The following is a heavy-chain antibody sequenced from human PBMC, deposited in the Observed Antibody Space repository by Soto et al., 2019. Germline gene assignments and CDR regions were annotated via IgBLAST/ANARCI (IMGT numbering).Heavy chain of an antibody. CDR1: GFSLTTRGVG. J-gene: IGHJ5*02. D-gene: IGHD3-16*01. V-gene: IGHV2-5*02. CDR3: AHIPNYYQYDWFDP. Sequence: QITLKESGPTLVKPTQTLTLTCTFSGFSLTTRGVGVGWIRQPPGKALECLALIYWDDGKRYSPSLQSRLSITKDTYKNQVVLTMTNVDPVDTATYYCAHIPNYYQYDWFDPWGQGTLVSVSS. CDR2: IYWDDGK.